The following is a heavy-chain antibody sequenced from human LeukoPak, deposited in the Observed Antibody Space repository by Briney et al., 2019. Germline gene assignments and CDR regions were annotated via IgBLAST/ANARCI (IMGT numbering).Heavy chain of an antibody. CDR2: ISGSGGST. Sequence: GGSLRLSCAASGFTFSSYAMSWVRQAPGKGLEWVSAISGSGGSTYYADSVKGRFTISRDNSKNTLYLQMNSLRAEDTAVYYCAKLAFCSSTSCYYYGMDVWGQGTTVTVSS. CDR1: GFTFSSYA. V-gene: IGHV3-23*01. D-gene: IGHD2-2*01. CDR3: AKLAFCSSTSCYYYGMDV. J-gene: IGHJ6*02.